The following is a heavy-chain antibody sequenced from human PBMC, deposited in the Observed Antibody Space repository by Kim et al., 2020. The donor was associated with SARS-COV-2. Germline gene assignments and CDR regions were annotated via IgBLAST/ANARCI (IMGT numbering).Heavy chain of an antibody. J-gene: IGHJ5*02. D-gene: IGHD4-17*01. CDR1: GGSISSGDYY. Sequence: SETLSLTCTVSGGSISSGDYYWSWIRQHPGMGLEWIGYIYYSGSTYYNPSLKSRVTISVDTSKNHFSLKLSSVTAADTAVYYCARCMTTVNIWFDPWGQGTLVTVSS. CDR2: IYYSGST. V-gene: IGHV4-31*03. CDR3: ARCMTTVNIWFDP.